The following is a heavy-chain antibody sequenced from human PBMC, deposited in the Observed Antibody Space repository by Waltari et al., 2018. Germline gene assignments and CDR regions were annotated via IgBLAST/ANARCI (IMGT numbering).Heavy chain of an antibody. Sequence: QVPLEESGGGVVQPGRSLRISCAASGSRVTTYGLHWVRQAPGKGLEWVALIWFDGINKDYADSVKGRFTISRDNSNNTLYLEMNNLRAEDTGLYYCARELQVSNVWSGQPLDYWGLGTLVTVSS. V-gene: IGHV3-33*01. CDR1: GSRVTTYG. D-gene: IGHD3-3*01. CDR2: IWFDGINK. J-gene: IGHJ4*01. CDR3: ARELQVSNVWSGQPLDY.